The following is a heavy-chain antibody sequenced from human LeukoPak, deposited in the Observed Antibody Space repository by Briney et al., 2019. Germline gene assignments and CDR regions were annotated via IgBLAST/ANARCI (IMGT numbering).Heavy chain of an antibody. CDR3: CVQRGGVVY. Sequence: PGRSLRLSCASSGFPFSSYGMHWVRQAPGKGLEWVSCISYDGVNEYYADSVKGRFTISRDNSKNTLYVQMSSLRAEDTAVYSCCVQRGGVVYWGQGTLVTVSS. J-gene: IGHJ4*02. CDR2: ISYDGVNE. D-gene: IGHD2-15*01. CDR1: GFPFSSYG. V-gene: IGHV3-30*03.